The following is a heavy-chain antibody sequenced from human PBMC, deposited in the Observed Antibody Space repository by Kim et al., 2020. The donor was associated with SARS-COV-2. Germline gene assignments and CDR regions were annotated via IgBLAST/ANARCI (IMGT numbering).Heavy chain of an antibody. D-gene: IGHD2-2*01. CDR1: GGSISSGGSS. V-gene: IGHV4-30-2*01. J-gene: IGHJ4*02. CDR3: AAQYQLLSFDY. CDR2: IYHSGST. Sequence: SETLSLTCAVSGGSISSGGSSWSWIRQPPGKGLEWIGYIYHSGSTYYNPSLKSRVTISVDRSKNQFSLKLSSVTAADTAVYYCAAQYQLLSFDYWGQGTL.